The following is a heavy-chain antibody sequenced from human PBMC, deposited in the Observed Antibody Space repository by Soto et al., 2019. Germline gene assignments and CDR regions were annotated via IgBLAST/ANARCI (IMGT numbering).Heavy chain of an antibody. D-gene: IGHD3-10*01. V-gene: IGHV1-69*19. CDR3: AREVQVHTPAFVY. CDR2: ISPMFGAA. Sequence: QVQLVQSGAEMKKPGSSVKVSGQSSGGTFNTYAMNWVRQAPGQGPEWMGDISPMFGAANYAPKFQGRATITADESTGTSYMQLSSLTSEDTALYFCAREVQVHTPAFVYWGQGTLVTVSS. J-gene: IGHJ4*02. CDR1: GGTFNTYA.